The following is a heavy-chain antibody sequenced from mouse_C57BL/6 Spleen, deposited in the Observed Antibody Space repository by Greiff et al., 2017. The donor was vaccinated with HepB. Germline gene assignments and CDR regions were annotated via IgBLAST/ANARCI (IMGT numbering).Heavy chain of an antibody. J-gene: IGHJ2*01. CDR3: ASSGDGYYLYYFDC. D-gene: IGHD2-3*01. CDR2: INPYNGDT. Sequence: EVQLQQSGPELVKPGDSVKISCKASGYTFTGYFMNWVMQSHGKSLEWIGRINPYNGDTYYNQKFKGKATLTVDKSSSTAHMQLRSLTSEDSAVYYCASSGDGYYLYYFDCWGTGTTLTVSS. V-gene: IGHV1-20*01. CDR1: GYTFTGYF.